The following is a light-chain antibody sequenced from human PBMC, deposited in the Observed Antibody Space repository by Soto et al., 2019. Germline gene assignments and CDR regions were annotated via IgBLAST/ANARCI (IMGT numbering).Light chain of an antibody. J-gene: IGKJ2*01. Sequence: ETVLTQSPDTLSLSPGERATLSCRASQSVTSDYLAWYQQKAGQAPRLLIYGASSRATGIPDRFCGSGSGTDFSLTISSLQPEDFATYYCQQVYSFPHTFGQGTKLEV. CDR1: QSVTSDY. CDR3: QQVYSFPHT. CDR2: GAS. V-gene: IGKV3D-7*01.